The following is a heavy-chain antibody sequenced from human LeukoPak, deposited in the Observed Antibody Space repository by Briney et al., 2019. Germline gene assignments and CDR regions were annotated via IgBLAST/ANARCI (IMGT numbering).Heavy chain of an antibody. V-gene: IGHV3-23*01. CDR3: AKEHDRSHDAFDI. CDR2: ISGSGGST. J-gene: IGHJ3*02. CDR1: GFTFSSYA. D-gene: IGHD1-14*01. Sequence: GGSLRLSCAASGFTFSSYAMSWVRQAPGKGLEWVSAISGSGGSTYYADSVKGRFTVSRDNSKNTLYLQMNSLRAEDTAVYCCAKEHDRSHDAFDIWGQGTMVTVSS.